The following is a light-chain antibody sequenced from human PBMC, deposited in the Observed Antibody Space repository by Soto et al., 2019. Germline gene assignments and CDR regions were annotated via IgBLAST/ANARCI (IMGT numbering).Light chain of an antibody. CDR2: GSI. Sequence: QAVVTQPPSVSGAPGQRVTISCTGSSSNIGTGYDVHWYQHLPGTAPKLLIYGSINRPSGVPDRFSGSKSGTSASLAITGLQAEDEADYYCQSYDSSLSGFYVFGTGTKLTVL. J-gene: IGLJ1*01. V-gene: IGLV1-40*01. CDR3: QSYDSSLSGFYV. CDR1: SSNIGTGYD.